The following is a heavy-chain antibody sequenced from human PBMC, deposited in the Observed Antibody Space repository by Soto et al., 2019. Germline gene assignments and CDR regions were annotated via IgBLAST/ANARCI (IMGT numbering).Heavy chain of an antibody. V-gene: IGHV3-23*01. D-gene: IGHD3-10*01. CDR3: AKKYYFGSGSYVFYFDY. CDR2: MSGTAGNT. CDR1: GFTFSNYA. Sequence: EVQLLESGGGSVQPGGSLRLSCAASGFTFSNYAMTWVRQAPGKGLEWVSTMSGTAGNTYYADSVKGRFTISRDNSKNTLYLQMNSLRAEYTAVYYCAKKYYFGSGSYVFYFDYWGQGTLVTVSS. J-gene: IGHJ4*02.